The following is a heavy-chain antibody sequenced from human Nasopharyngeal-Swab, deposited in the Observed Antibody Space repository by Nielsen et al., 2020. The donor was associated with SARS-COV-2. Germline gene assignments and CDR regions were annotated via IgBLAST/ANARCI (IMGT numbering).Heavy chain of an antibody. Sequence: GSLRLSCAVYGGSFSAYYWGWIRQPPGKGLEWIAEINHSGSTNYKPSLKRRVTLSVDPSMNQFSLELRSVTAADTAVYYCARGLSGIVPAPILGLGPYYYYYYMDVWGKGTTVTVSS. J-gene: IGHJ6*03. CDR1: GGSFSAYY. CDR2: INHSGST. V-gene: IGHV4-34*01. D-gene: IGHD2-2*01. CDR3: ARGLSGIVPAPILGLGPYYYYYYMDV.